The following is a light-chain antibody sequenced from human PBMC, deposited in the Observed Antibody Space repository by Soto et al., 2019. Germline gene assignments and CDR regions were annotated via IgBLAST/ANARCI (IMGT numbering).Light chain of an antibody. J-gene: IGKJ5*01. CDR3: QQYDTLPPT. CDR1: QDITNY. V-gene: IGKV1-33*01. Sequence: DIQMTQSPSSLSASVGDRVTITCQASQDITNYLNWYQQKPGKAPNLLIHDSSNLETGVPSRFSGSGSGTYFSFTISSLQPEDIATYYCQQYDTLPPTFGHGTRLEIK. CDR2: DSS.